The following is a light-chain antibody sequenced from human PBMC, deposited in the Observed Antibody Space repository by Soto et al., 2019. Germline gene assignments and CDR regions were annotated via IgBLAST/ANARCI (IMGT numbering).Light chain of an antibody. CDR1: QNVSSY. V-gene: IGKV3-11*01. CDR3: QKRSNWPRLT. J-gene: IGKJ4*01. CDR2: DAS. Sequence: EIVLTQSPATLSLSPGEGSTLSCRASQNVSSYLAWYQQKPGQAPRLLIYDASNRAIGIPARFSGSGSGTDFTLTIRSLQPEDFAVYFCQKRSNWPRLTFGGGTKVDIK.